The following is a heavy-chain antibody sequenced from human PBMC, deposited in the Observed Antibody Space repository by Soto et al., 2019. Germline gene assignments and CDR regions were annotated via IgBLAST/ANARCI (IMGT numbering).Heavy chain of an antibody. D-gene: IGHD6-13*01. CDR3: AYSSTPFDY. CDR1: GFTFSRFP. J-gene: IGHJ4*02. Sequence: GGSLRLSCGGSGFTFSRFPMSWFRQAPGKGLEWVSAISGSGGSTYYADSVKGRFTISRDNSKNTLYLQMNSLRAEDTAVYYCAYSSTPFDYWGQGTLVTVSS. V-gene: IGHV3-23*01. CDR2: ISGSGGST.